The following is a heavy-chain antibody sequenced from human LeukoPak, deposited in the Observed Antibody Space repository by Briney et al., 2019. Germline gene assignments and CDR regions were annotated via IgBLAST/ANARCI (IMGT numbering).Heavy chain of an antibody. V-gene: IGHV1-18*01. Sequence: AASVKVSCKASGYTFTSYGISWVRQAPGQGLEWMGWISAYNGNTNYAQKLQGRVTMTTDTSTSTAYMELRSLRSDDTAVYYCARYVAVAGTGLVNYYYMDAWGKGTTVTVSS. CDR3: ARYVAVAGTGLVNYYYMDA. CDR1: GYTFTSYG. J-gene: IGHJ6*03. CDR2: ISAYNGNT. D-gene: IGHD6-19*01.